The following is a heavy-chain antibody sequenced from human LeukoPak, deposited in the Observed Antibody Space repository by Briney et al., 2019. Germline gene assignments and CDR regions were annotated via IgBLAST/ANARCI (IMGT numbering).Heavy chain of an antibody. CDR3: ARGRPTNLGGIY. J-gene: IGHJ4*02. Sequence: ASVKVSCKASGYTFTSHHINWLRQAAGQGLEWMGWMNPGSGNKVSAQKFQGRVTMTWDTSISTAYMELSSLRSEDTAVYYCARGRPTNLGGIYWGQGTLVTVSS. CDR2: MNPGSGNK. V-gene: IGHV1-8*01. CDR1: GYTFTSHH. D-gene: IGHD7-27*01.